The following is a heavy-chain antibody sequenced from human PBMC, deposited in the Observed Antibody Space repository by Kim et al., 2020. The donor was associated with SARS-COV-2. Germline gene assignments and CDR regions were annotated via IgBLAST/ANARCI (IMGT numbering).Heavy chain of an antibody. J-gene: IGHJ4*02. V-gene: IGHV3-21*01. CDR3: ARDPKRDILAGCYTDY. Sequence: SVKGRVTIVRDNAKNALYLQMNSLRAQETAVYYCARDPKRDILAGCYTDYWGQGTLVTVSS. D-gene: IGHD3-9*01.